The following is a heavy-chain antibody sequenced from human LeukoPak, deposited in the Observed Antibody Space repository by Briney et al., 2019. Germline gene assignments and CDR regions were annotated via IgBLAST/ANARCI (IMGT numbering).Heavy chain of an antibody. CDR2: INPNSGAT. V-gene: IGHV1-2*02. Sequence: GASVKVSCKASGYTFTDYYMHWVRQAPGQGLEWMGWINPNSGATNYAQKFQGRVTVTRDTSISTAYMELSRLRSDDTAVYYCVRSGYCYGGTCHSGAFDIWGQGTVVTVSS. CDR3: VRSGYCYGGTCHSGAFDI. D-gene: IGHD2-15*01. J-gene: IGHJ3*02. CDR1: GYTFTDYY.